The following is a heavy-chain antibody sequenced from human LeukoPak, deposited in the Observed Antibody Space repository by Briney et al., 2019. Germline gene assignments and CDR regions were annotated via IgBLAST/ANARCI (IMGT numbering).Heavy chain of an antibody. Sequence: GGSLRLSCAASGFTFDDYAMHWVRQAPGKGLEWVSGISWNSGSIGYADSVKGRFTISRDNAKNSLYLQMNSLRAEDTALYYCAGTGARLPGGAFDIWGQGTMVTVSS. V-gene: IGHV3-9*01. D-gene: IGHD5-18*01. CDR2: ISWNSGSI. J-gene: IGHJ3*02. CDR1: GFTFDDYA. CDR3: AGTGARLPGGAFDI.